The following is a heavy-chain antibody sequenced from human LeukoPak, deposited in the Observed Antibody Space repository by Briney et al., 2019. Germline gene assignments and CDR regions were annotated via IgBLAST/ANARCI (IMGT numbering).Heavy chain of an antibody. CDR2: VYPGGST. CDR3: GTTEHDSGDY. Sequence: SETLSLTCAVSGDSISNSNWWTWIRQPPGKGLEWIGEVYPGGSTNYSPSLKSQVTISVDKSKNQFSLTLSSVTAADTAVYFCGTTEHDSGDYWGQGTLVTVSS. CDR1: GDSISNSNW. J-gene: IGHJ4*02. V-gene: IGHV4-4*02. D-gene: IGHD6-25*01.